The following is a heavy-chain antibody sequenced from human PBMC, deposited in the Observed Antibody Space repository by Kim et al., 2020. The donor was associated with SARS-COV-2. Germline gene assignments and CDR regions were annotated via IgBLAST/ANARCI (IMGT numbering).Heavy chain of an antibody. D-gene: IGHD3-10*01. V-gene: IGHV3-30*07. J-gene: IGHJ4*02. Sequence: SVKGRVTITRDNSKTTLYLQMNSLRAEDTAVYYCARDGYYGSGSYYPFDYWGQGTLVTVSS. CDR3: ARDGYYGSGSYYPFDY.